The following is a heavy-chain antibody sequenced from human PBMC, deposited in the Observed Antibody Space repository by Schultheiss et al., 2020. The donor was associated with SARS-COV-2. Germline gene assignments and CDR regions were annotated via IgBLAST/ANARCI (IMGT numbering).Heavy chain of an antibody. D-gene: IGHD3-22*01. V-gene: IGHV3-21*01. CDR2: ISSSSSYI. Sequence: GGSLRLSCAASGFTFSSYSMNWVRQAPGKGLEWVSSISSSSSYIYYADSVKGRFTISRDNAKNSLYLQMNSLRAEDTAVYYCARDRDYYDSSGYYSVTDDAFDIWGRGTMVTVAS. CDR1: GFTFSSYS. J-gene: IGHJ3*02. CDR3: ARDRDYYDSSGYYSVTDDAFDI.